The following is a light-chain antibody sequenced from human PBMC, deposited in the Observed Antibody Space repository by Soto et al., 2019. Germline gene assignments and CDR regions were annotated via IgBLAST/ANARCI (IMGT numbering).Light chain of an antibody. Sequence: QSALTQPASVSGSPGQSITISCTGTSSDVGAYNYVSWYQQHPGKAPKLIIYEVSNRPSGVSWRFSGSKSGNTASLTISGLQSEDEADYYRSSHTTSNTRVFGTGTKVTVL. V-gene: IGLV2-14*01. J-gene: IGLJ1*01. CDR2: EVS. CDR1: SSDVGAYNY. CDR3: SSHTTSNTRV.